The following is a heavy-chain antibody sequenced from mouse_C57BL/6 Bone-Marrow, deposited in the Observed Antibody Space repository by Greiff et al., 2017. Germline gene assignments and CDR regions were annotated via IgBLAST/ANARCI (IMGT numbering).Heavy chain of an antibody. Sequence: VHLVESGPGLVQPSQSLSITCTVSGFSLTSYGVHWVRQSPGKGLEWLGVIWRGGSTDYNAAFMSRLSITKDNSKSQVFFKMNSLQADDTAIYYCANDGYYDYYAMDYWGQGTSVTVSS. CDR3: ANDGYYDYYAMDY. CDR1: GFSLTSYG. V-gene: IGHV2-5*01. J-gene: IGHJ4*01. CDR2: IWRGGST. D-gene: IGHD2-3*01.